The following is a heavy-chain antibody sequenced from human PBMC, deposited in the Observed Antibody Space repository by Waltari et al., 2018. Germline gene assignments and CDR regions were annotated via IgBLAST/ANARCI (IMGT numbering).Heavy chain of an antibody. J-gene: IGHJ6*02. CDR1: GGSRSNYY. Sequence: QVQLQQWGAGLLKPSETLSLTCAVYGGSRSNYYWSWFRQPPGKGLEWIGEIDQSGRTKYNPSLKSRVIISLDTSKNQFSLRLRSVTAADTAIYFCARPMWCSSTTCSGPMDVWGQGTTATVSS. CDR2: IDQSGRT. V-gene: IGHV4-34*01. D-gene: IGHD2-2*01. CDR3: ARPMWCSSTTCSGPMDV.